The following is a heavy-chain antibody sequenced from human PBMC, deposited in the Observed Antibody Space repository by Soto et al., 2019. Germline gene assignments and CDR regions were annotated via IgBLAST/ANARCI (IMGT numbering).Heavy chain of an antibody. V-gene: IGHV3-33*01. CDR1: GFTFGSYG. CDR2: IWYDGSEK. D-gene: IGHD6-19*01. CDR3: AREGSEYSSGYLSDN. J-gene: IGHJ4*02. Sequence: QVQLVESGGGVVQPGRSLRLSCAASGFTFGSYGMHWVRQAPGKGLEWVAVIWYDGSEKYYADAVKGRFTISRDTSKNTLYLQMNSLGAEDTAVYYCAREGSEYSSGYLSDNWGQGTLVTVSS.